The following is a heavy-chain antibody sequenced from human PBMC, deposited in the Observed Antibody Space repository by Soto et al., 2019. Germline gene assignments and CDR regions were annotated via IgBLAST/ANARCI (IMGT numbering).Heavy chain of an antibody. Sequence: GGSLRLSCAASGFTVSSNYMSWVRQAPGKGLEWVSVIYSGGSTYYADSVKGRFTISRDNSKNTLYLQMNSLRAEDTAVYYCARGGIYSGYDPGAFDIWGQGKMVTVSS. V-gene: IGHV3-53*01. CDR2: IYSGGST. D-gene: IGHD5-12*01. J-gene: IGHJ3*02. CDR3: ARGGIYSGYDPGAFDI. CDR1: GFTVSSNY.